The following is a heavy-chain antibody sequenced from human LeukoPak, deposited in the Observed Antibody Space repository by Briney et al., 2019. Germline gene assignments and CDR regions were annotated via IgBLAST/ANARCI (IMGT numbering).Heavy chain of an antibody. CDR3: ARAYSSSWYFNWFDP. V-gene: IGHV4-59*08. J-gene: IGHJ5*02. CDR2: IYYSGST. D-gene: IGHD6-13*01. CDR1: GGSISSYY. Sequence: SETLCLTCTVSGGSISSYYWSWIRQPPGKGLEWIGYIYYSGSTNYNPSLKSRVTISVDTSKNQFSLKLSSVTAADTAVYYCARAYSSSWYFNWFDPWGQGTLVTVSS.